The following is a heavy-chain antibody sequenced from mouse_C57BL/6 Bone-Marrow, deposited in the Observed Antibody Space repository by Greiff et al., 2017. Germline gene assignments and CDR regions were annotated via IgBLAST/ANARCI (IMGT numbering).Heavy chain of an antibody. Sequence: EVKLMESGGGLVKPGGSLKLSCAASGFTFSSYAMSWVRQTPEKRLEWVATISDGGSYTYYPDNVKGRFTISRDNAKNNLYLQMSHLKSEDTAMYYCARDPSPGYYGSSYYFDYWGQGTTLTVSS. CDR2: ISDGGSYT. CDR3: ARDPSPGYYGSSYYFDY. CDR1: GFTFSSYA. D-gene: IGHD1-1*01. V-gene: IGHV5-4*01. J-gene: IGHJ2*01.